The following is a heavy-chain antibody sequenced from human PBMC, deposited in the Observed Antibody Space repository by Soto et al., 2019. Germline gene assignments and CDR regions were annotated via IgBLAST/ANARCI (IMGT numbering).Heavy chain of an antibody. CDR2: INAGNGNT. CDR1: GYTFTSHA. V-gene: IGHV1-3*01. Sequence: ASVKVSCKASGYTFTSHAMHWVRQAPGQRLEWMGWINAGNGNTKYSQKYQGRVTITRDTSASTAYIELSSLRSEDTAVYYCASSRITMVPYGMDVWGQGTTVTVSS. J-gene: IGHJ6*02. CDR3: ASSRITMVPYGMDV. D-gene: IGHD3-10*01.